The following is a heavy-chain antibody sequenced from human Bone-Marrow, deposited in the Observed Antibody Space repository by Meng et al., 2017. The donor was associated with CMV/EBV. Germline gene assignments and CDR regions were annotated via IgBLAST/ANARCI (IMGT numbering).Heavy chain of an antibody. V-gene: IGHV3-30*04. J-gene: IGHJ4*02. Sequence: GESLKLSCAASGFTFSSFAMDWVRQAPGKGLEWVGVIAYDGRTKFYADSVKGRLTLSRDNSKKTLYLQLNRLKAEDTAVYYCTRDDSCNSRGIDNWGQGTLVTVSS. D-gene: IGHD2/OR15-2a*01. CDR3: TRDDSCNSRGIDN. CDR1: GFTFSSFA. CDR2: IAYDGRTK.